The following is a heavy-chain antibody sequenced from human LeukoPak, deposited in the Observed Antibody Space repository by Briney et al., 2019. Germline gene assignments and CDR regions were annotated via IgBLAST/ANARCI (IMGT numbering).Heavy chain of an antibody. Sequence: ASVKVSCKASGYTFTSYGISWVRQAPGQGLEWMGWISAYNGNTNYAQKFQGRVTMTRDTSISTAYMELSRLRSDDTAVYYCARDTTIFGVVGPEDYWGQGTLVTVSS. CDR1: GYTFTSYG. V-gene: IGHV1-18*01. CDR3: ARDTTIFGVVGPEDY. D-gene: IGHD3-3*01. CDR2: ISAYNGNT. J-gene: IGHJ4*02.